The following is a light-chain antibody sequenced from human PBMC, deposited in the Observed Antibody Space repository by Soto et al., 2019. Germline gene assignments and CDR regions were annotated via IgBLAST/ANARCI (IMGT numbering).Light chain of an antibody. V-gene: IGLV2-11*01. CDR1: SNDVGGYNF. CDR3: SSYAGSYTLV. Sequence: QSALTQARSVSGSPGQSVTISCTGTSNDVGGYNFVSWYQQHPGKVAKLFIYDVSRRPSGVPDRFSGSKSGNTASLTISGLQAEDEADYYCSSYAGSYTLVFGGGTKLTVL. J-gene: IGLJ2*01. CDR2: DVS.